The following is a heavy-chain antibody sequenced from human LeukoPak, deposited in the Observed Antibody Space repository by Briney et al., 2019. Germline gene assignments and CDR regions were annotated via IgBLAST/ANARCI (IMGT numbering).Heavy chain of an antibody. D-gene: IGHD3-9*01. Sequence: GGSLRLSCAASGFTFTSYSMNWVRQAPGRGLEWVSYISNSDGGIYHADSVKGRFTTSRDSAKNSLYLQMNNLRDEDTAVYFCVRAHDWASDYWGQGTLVTVSS. CDR3: VRAHDWASDY. CDR2: ISNSDGGI. J-gene: IGHJ4*02. V-gene: IGHV3-48*02. CDR1: GFTFTSYS.